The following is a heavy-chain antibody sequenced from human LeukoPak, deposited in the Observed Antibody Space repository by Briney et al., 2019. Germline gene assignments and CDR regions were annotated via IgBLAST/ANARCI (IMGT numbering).Heavy chain of an antibody. CDR3: ASGRQLGY. CDR2: IKEDGREK. V-gene: IGHV3-7*01. Sequence: GGSLRLSCAASGFTFSNYCMMWVRQAPGKGLEWVANIKEDGREKFYVDSVKGRFTISRDNARNSLYLQMNSLRAEDTAVYYCASGRQLGYWGQGTLVTVSS. J-gene: IGHJ4*02. CDR1: GFTFSNYC. D-gene: IGHD6-13*01.